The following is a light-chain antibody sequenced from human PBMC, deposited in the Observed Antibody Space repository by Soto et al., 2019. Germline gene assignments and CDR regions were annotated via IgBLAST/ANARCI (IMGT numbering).Light chain of an antibody. CDR3: SSFSSTTTLLV. Sequence: QSALTQPASVSGSPGQSITISCTGTSSDIGTYDYVSWYQQYPGKAPKLMIYEVTTRPSGVSSRFSGAKSGNTAFLTIYGLHAEDEADYYCSSFSSTTTLLVFGGGTKVTVL. CDR1: SSDIGTYDY. J-gene: IGLJ3*02. CDR2: EVT. V-gene: IGLV2-14*01.